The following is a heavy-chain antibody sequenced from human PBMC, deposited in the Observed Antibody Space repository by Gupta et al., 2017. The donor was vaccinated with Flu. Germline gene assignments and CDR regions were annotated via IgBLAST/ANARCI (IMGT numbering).Heavy chain of an antibody. J-gene: IGHJ4*02. CDR1: GFSFKDAW. CDR2: ITSKVDGEAP. D-gene: IGHD4-11*01. CDR3: TRYTSAFPYSPNRY. Sequence: EVQLVESGGGLVEPGGSLTLSCVASGFSFKDAWMTWVRQAPGRGLEWVGRITSKVDGEAPHYAEHVKGTFTISRDDSKNTLYLQMKSLKIEDTAVYYCTRYTSAFPYSPNRYWGQGTLVTVSS. V-gene: IGHV3-15*01.